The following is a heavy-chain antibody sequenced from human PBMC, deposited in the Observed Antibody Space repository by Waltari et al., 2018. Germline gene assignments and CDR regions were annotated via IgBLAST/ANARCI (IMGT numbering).Heavy chain of an antibody. J-gene: IGHJ4*02. D-gene: IGHD3-16*01. Sequence: QVQLQESGPGLVKPSETLSLTCPVSGGSIRSSYWSWIRQPPGKGLEWIGYIYYSGSTNYNPSLKSRVTISVDTSKNQFSLKLSSVTAADTAVYYCATGGNQPIDYWGQGTLVTVSS. V-gene: IGHV4-59*01. CDR2: IYYSGST. CDR1: GGSIRSSY. CDR3: ATGGNQPIDY.